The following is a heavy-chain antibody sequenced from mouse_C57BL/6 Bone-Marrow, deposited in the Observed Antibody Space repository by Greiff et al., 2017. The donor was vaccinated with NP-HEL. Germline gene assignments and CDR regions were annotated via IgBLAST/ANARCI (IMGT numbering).Heavy chain of an antibody. CDR1: GYTFTDYE. V-gene: IGHV1-15*01. Sequence: QVQLQQSGAELVRPGASVTLSCKASGYTFTDYEMHWVKQTPVHGLEWIGAIDPETGGTAYNQKFKGKAILTADKSSSTAYMELRSLTSEDSAVYYCTRGDITTVVADYWGHGTTLTVSS. CDR2: IDPETGGT. D-gene: IGHD1-1*01. CDR3: TRGDITTVVADY. J-gene: IGHJ2*01.